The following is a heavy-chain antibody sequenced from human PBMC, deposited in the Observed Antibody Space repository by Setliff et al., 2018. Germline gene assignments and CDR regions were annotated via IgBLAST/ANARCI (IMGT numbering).Heavy chain of an antibody. Sequence: SETLSLTCAVSGGSISSSNWWSWVRQPPGKGLEWIGEIYHSGSTNYNPSLKSRVTISVDTSKNQFSLKLSSVTAADTAVYYCARAPGTVHYSRVPYGMDVWGQGITVTVSS. CDR1: GGSISSSNW. CDR2: IYHSGST. D-gene: IGHD2-21*01. CDR3: ARAPGTVHYSRVPYGMDV. J-gene: IGHJ6*02. V-gene: IGHV4-4*02.